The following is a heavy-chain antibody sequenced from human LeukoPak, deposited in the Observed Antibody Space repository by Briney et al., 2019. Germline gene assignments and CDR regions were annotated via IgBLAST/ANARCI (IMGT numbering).Heavy chain of an antibody. CDR3: ASLRGSGGIYGMDV. CDR2: INPNSGGT. J-gene: IGHJ6*02. V-gene: IGHV1-2*02. CDR1: GYTFTGYY. D-gene: IGHD3-16*01. Sequence: ASVKVSCKASGYTFTGYYMHWVRQAPGQGLEWMGWINPNSGGTNYAQKFQGRVTMTRDTSISTAYMELSSLRSEDTAVYYCASLRGSGGIYGMDVWGQGTTVTVSS.